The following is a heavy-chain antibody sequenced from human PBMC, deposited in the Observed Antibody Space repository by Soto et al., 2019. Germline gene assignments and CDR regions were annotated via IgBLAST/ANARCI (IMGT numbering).Heavy chain of an antibody. D-gene: IGHD2-21*02. Sequence: EVQLLESGGGLVQPGGSVRLSCAASGLTFGNYAMSWVRQAPGKGLEWVSAISGDSGRTYYADSVKGRFTISRDNSKNKLCLQTNTLRDEDTAVYYCAVSPNCGRDCSAASYWYFDIWGRGTLVTVSS. CDR3: AVSPNCGRDCSAASYWYFDI. CDR2: ISGDSGRT. J-gene: IGHJ2*01. CDR1: GLTFGNYA. V-gene: IGHV3-23*01.